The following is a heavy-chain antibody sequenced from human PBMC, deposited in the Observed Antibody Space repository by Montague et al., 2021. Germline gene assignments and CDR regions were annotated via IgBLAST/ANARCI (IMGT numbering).Heavy chain of an antibody. D-gene: IGHD3-10*01. CDR3: AKQDYFVSGTSYTGFDP. CDR1: SGSIFHAH. J-gene: IGHJ5*02. CDR2: MFYGGAT. V-gene: IGHV4-59*08. Sequence: SETLSLTCTVSSGSIFHAHWSWVRQPPGKGLEWLGSMFYGGATSNNPSLKSRVTMSIDTSTNQFSLKLSFVTAADTAAYYCAKQDYFVSGTSYTGFDPWGQGILVTVSS.